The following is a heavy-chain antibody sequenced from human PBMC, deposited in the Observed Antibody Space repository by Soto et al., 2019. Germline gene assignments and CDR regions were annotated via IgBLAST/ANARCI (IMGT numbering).Heavy chain of an antibody. J-gene: IGHJ5*02. CDR3: AKDSGYNYGYFRWFDP. CDR1: GGSVSSTQW. V-gene: IGHV4-4*02. D-gene: IGHD5-18*01. CDR2: IYHVGIT. Sequence: SETLSLTCAVSGGSVSSTQWWTWVRQAPGKGLEWLGDIYHVGITKYNPALKSRVTISVDTSKSQFSLKLSSVTAADTAVYYCAKDSGYNYGYFRWFDPWGQGTLVTVSS.